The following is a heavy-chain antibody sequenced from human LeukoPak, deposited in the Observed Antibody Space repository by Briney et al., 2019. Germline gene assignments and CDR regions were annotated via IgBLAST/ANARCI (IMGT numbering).Heavy chain of an antibody. CDR1: GGSISSYY. D-gene: IGHD6-13*01. CDR2: IYYSGST. CDR3: VRGAGSTWYF. J-gene: IGHJ4*02. V-gene: IGHV4-59*01. Sequence: SETLSLTCTVSGGSISSYYWSWIRQPPGEGLEWIGYIYYSGSTNYNPSLKSRVTISVDTSKNQFSLKLRSVTAADTAVYYCVRGAGSTWYFWGQGTLVTVSA.